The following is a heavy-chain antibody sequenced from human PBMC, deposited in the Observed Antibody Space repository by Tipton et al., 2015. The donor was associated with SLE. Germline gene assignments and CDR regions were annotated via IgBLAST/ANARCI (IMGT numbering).Heavy chain of an antibody. V-gene: IGHV3-30*18. CDR3: AKVGATILPGNFDY. CDR2: VWNDGSIK. CDR1: GLTFSRYG. Sequence: SLRLSCAASGLTFSRYGMYWVRQAPGKGLEWVAVVWNDGSIKYYADSVKGRFTISRDNSKNTLYLQMNSLRAEDTAVYYCAKVGATILPGNFDYWGQGTLVTVSS. J-gene: IGHJ4*02. D-gene: IGHD1-26*01.